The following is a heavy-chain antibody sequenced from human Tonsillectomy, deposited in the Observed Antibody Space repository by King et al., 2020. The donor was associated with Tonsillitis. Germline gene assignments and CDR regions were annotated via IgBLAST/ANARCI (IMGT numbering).Heavy chain of an antibody. D-gene: IGHD6-19*01. Sequence: QLVQSGAEVKKPGASVKVSCKASGNTFTSYEINWVRQAPGQGLEWMGWMNPNSGNTGYAQKFQGRVTMTGNTSISTAYMELSSLRSDDTAVYYCAREVAVTVWFDPWGQGTLVTVSS. CDR3: AREVAVTVWFDP. J-gene: IGHJ5*02. CDR2: MNPNSGNT. V-gene: IGHV1-8*01. CDR1: GNTFTSYE.